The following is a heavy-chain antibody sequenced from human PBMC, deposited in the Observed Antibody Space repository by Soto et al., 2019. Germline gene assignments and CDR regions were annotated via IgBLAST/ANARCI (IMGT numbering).Heavy chain of an antibody. CDR3: ARVDILTGYPSNYYYYYMDV. CDR2: ISSSSSTI. D-gene: IGHD3-9*01. Sequence: EVQLVESGGGLVQPGGSLRLSCAASGFTFSSYSMNWVRHAPGKGLEWVSYISSSSSTIYYADSVKGRFTISRDNAKNSLYLQMNSLRAEDTAVYYCARVDILTGYPSNYYYYYMDVWGKGTTVTVSS. J-gene: IGHJ6*03. CDR1: GFTFSSYS. V-gene: IGHV3-48*01.